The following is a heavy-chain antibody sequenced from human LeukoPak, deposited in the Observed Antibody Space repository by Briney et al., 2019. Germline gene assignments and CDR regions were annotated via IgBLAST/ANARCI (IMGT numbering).Heavy chain of an antibody. CDR3: ARELQQLDPHDAFDI. D-gene: IGHD6-13*01. CDR2: INPKSGGT. V-gene: IGHV1-2*02. J-gene: IGHJ3*02. Sequence: AASVKVSCKASGYSFTGHYMHWVRQAPGQGLEWMGWINPKSGGTNYAQKFQGRVTITADKSTSTAYMELSSLRSEDTAVYYCARELQQLDPHDAFDIWGQGTMVTVSS. CDR1: GYSFTGHY.